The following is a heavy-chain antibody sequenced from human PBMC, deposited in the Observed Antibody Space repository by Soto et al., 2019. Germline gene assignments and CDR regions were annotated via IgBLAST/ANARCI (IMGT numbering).Heavy chain of an antibody. CDR2: IYLGDSDT. V-gene: IGHV5-51*01. Sequence: GESLKISCKGSGYSFTSYWIGWVRQMPGKGLEWMGIIYLGDSDTRYSPSFQGQVTISADKSISTAYLQWSSLKASDTAMYYCARQSAYCGGDCYSYYYYYGMDVWGQGTTVTVSS. D-gene: IGHD2-21*02. CDR3: ARQSAYCGGDCYSYYYYYGMDV. CDR1: GYSFTSYW. J-gene: IGHJ6*02.